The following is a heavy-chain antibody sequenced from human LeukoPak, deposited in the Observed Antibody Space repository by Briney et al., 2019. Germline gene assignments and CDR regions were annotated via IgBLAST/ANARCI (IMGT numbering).Heavy chain of an antibody. D-gene: IGHD3-10*01. V-gene: IGHV4-61*01. CDR1: GGSVSSGSYY. CDR3: ARAIRMVRGVIPFYYGMDV. Sequence: SETLSLTCTVSGGSVSSGSYYWTWIRQPPGKGREWFGYIYYSGSTNYNPSLKSRVIISVDTSKNQFSLKLSSVTAADTAVYYCARAIRMVRGVIPFYYGMDVWGKGTTVTVSS. J-gene: IGHJ6*04. CDR2: IYYSGST.